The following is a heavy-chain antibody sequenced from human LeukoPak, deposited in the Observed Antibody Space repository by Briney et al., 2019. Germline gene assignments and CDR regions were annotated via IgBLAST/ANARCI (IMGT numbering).Heavy chain of an antibody. Sequence: GGPLRLSCAASGFTFSSYAMSWVRQAPGKGLEWVSAISGSGGSTYYADSVKGRFTISRDNSKNTLYLQMNSQRAEDTAVYYCAKVGIVGATTDYWGQGTLVTVSS. D-gene: IGHD1-26*01. V-gene: IGHV3-23*01. CDR1: GFTFSSYA. CDR2: ISGSGGST. CDR3: AKVGIVGATTDY. J-gene: IGHJ4*02.